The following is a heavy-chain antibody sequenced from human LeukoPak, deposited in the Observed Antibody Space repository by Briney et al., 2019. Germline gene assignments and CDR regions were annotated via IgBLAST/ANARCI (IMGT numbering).Heavy chain of an antibody. V-gene: IGHV1-18*01. CDR1: GYTFISHG. D-gene: IGHD2-21*01. CDR2: ISTNNGNT. CDR3: ARESGRDFAD. Sequence: ASVKVSCKASGYTFISHGITWVRQASGQGLEWMGWISTNNGNTNYAQNLQGRVTMTTDTSTSTAYMELRSLRSDDTAVYYCARESGRDFADWGQGTLVTVSS. J-gene: IGHJ4*02.